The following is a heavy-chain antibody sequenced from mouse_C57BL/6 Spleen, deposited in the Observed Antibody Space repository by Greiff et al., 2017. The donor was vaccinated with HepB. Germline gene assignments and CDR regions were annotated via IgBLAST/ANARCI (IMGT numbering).Heavy chain of an antibody. CDR1: GFNIKDDY. D-gene: IGHD1-1*01. V-gene: IGHV14-4*01. Sequence: VQLQQSGAELVRPGASVKLSCTASGFNIKDDYMHWVKQRPEQGLEWIGWIDPENGDTEYASKFQGKATITADPSSNTAYLQRSSLTSEDTAVYYCTTSSSHWYFDVWGTGTTVTVSS. CDR3: TTSSSHWYFDV. J-gene: IGHJ1*03. CDR2: IDPENGDT.